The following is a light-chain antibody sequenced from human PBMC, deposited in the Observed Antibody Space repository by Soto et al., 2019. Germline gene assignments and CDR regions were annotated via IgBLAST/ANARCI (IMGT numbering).Light chain of an antibody. CDR3: QQRSNWPPIT. J-gene: IGKJ5*01. CDR2: DAS. Sequence: EIVLTQSPATLSLAPGERATLSCRARQCVKTVLFWYQQRPGQAPRLLIYDASHRAAGIPARFSGSGFGTDFTLTISSLEPEDAAVYYCQQRSNWPPITFGQGTRLEI. V-gene: IGKV3-11*01. CDR1: QCVKTV.